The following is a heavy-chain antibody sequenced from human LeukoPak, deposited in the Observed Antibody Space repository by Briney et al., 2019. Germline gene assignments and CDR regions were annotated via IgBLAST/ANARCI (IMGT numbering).Heavy chain of an antibody. Sequence: PGGSLRLSCAASGFSFSSYAMSWVRQAPGKGLEWVSAISGSGGSTYYADSVKGRFTISRDNSKNTLYLQMNSLRAEDTAVYYCAKLVTYMVVPAAMGGVGYYFDYWGQGTLVTVSS. CDR2: ISGSGGST. CDR3: AKLVTYMVVPAAMGGVGYYFDY. J-gene: IGHJ4*02. D-gene: IGHD2-2*01. CDR1: GFSFSSYA. V-gene: IGHV3-23*01.